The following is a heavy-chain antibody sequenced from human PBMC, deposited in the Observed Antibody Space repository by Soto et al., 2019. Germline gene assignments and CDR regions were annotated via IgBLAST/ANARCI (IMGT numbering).Heavy chain of an antibody. J-gene: IGHJ5*02. CDR1: GGSISSGGYY. CDR2: IYYSGST. V-gene: IGHV4-31*03. CDR3: AREAGGSGDNWFDP. Sequence: SETLSLTCTVSGGSISSGGYYWGWIRQHPGKGLEWIGYIYYSGSTYYNPSLKSRVTISVDTSKNQFSLKLSSVTAADTAVYYCAREAGGSGDNWFDPWGQGTLVTVSS. D-gene: IGHD3-10*01.